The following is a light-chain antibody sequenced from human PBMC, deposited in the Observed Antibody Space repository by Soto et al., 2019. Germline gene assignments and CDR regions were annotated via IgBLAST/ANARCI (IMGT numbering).Light chain of an antibody. Sequence: IQSPSAVSVSPRERPTLSCRASQSISSNLPWYQQKPGQAPRLFIYGASSRATGIPDRFSGSGSGTDFTLTISRLEPEDFAVYYCQQYGSSPATFGGGTKVDIK. CDR1: QSISSN. CDR3: QQYGSSPAT. J-gene: IGKJ4*01. CDR2: GAS. V-gene: IGKV3-20*01.